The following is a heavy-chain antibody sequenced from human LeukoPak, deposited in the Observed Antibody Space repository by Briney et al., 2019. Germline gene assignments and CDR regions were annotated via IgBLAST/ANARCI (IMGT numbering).Heavy chain of an antibody. V-gene: IGHV1-2*04. CDR3: ARVWGGYDSSGYYYVDWFDP. D-gene: IGHD3-22*01. CDR2: IHPNGGGV. Sequence: APVEVSCKASGHTFTGYYMHWVRQAPGLGLGGMGWIHPNGGGVNYSQKFPGWGAVTRDTSISTAYMERSRLRSDDTAVYYCARVWGGYDSSGYYYVDWFDPWGQGTLVTVSS. CDR1: GHTFTGYY. J-gene: IGHJ5*02.